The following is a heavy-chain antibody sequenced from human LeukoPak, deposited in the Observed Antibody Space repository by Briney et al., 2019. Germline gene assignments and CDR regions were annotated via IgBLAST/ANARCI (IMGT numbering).Heavy chain of an antibody. J-gene: IGHJ6*02. V-gene: IGHV3-9*01. Sequence: GGSLRLSCAASGFTFDDYAMQWVRQAPGKGLEWVSGISWNSGTIAYADSVKGRFTIPRDNAKNTLYLQMNSLRAEDTAVYYCARVYSVVRGVISYYYYGMDVWGQGTTVTVSS. CDR3: ARVYSVVRGVISYYYYGMDV. D-gene: IGHD3-10*01. CDR1: GFTFDDYA. CDR2: ISWNSGTI.